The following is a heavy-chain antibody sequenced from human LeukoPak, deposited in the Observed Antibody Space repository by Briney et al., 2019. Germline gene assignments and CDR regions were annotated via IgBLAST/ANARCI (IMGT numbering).Heavy chain of an antibody. CDR2: IYHSGST. V-gene: IGHV4-38-2*02. J-gene: IGHJ4*02. Sequence: SETLSLTFTVSGYSISSGYYWGWIRQPPGKGLEWIGSIYHSGSTYYNPSLKSRVTISVDTSKNQFSLKLSSVTAADTAVYYCARDWELLQDYWGQGTLVTVSS. CDR1: GYSISSGYY. CDR3: ARDWELLQDY. D-gene: IGHD1-26*01.